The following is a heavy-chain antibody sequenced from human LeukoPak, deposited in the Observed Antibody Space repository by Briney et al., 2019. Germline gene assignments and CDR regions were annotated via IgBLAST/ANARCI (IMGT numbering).Heavy chain of an antibody. CDR3: ARVPSYGTRRYFDY. D-gene: IGHD5-18*01. J-gene: IGHJ4*02. V-gene: IGHV1-69*13. Sequence: SVKVSCKASGYTFTSYYMHWVRQAPGQGLEWMGGIIPIFGTANYAQKFQGRVTITADESTSTAYMELSSLRSEDTAVYYCARVPSYGTRRYFDYWGQGTLVTVSS. CDR1: GYTFTSYY. CDR2: IIPIFGTA.